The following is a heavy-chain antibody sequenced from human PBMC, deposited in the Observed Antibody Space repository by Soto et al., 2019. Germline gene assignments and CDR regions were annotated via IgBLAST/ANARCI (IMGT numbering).Heavy chain of an antibody. D-gene: IGHD6-6*01. CDR2: IKQDGSEK. V-gene: IGHV3-7*03. J-gene: IGHJ2*01. CDR3: ARDRIAARYLYWYFDL. Sequence: EVQLVESGGGLVQPGGSLRLSCAASGFTFSSYWMSWVRQAPGKGLEWVANIKQDGSEKYYVDSVKGRFTISRDNAKNSLYLQMNSLRADDTAVYYCARDRIAARYLYWYFDLWGRGTLVTVSS. CDR1: GFTFSSYW.